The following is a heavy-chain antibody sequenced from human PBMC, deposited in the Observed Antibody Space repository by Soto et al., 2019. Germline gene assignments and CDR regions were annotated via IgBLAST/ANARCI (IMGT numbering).Heavy chain of an antibody. D-gene: IGHD1-26*01. J-gene: IGHJ3*02. CDR2: IYYSGST. V-gene: IGHV4-59*01. CDR3: ARVRYSGSYQDAFDI. CDR1: GGSISSYY. Sequence: PSETLSLTCTVSGGSISSYYWSWIRQPPGKGLEWIGYIYYSGSTNYNPSLKSRVTISVDTSKNQFSLKLSSVTAADTAVYYCARVRYSGSYQDAFDIWGQGTMVTV.